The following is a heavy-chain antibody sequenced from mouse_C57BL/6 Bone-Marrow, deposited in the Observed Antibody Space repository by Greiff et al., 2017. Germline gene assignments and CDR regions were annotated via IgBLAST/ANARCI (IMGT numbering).Heavy chain of an antibody. V-gene: IGHV5-12*01. CDR3: ARHAYYSNLYAMDY. Sequence: EVQLVESGGGLVQPGGSLKLSCAASGFTFSDYYMYWVRQTPEKRLEWVAYISNGGGSTYYPDTVKGRFTISRDNAKNTLYLQMSRLKSEDTAMYYCARHAYYSNLYAMDYWGQGTSVTVSS. CDR1: GFTFSDYY. J-gene: IGHJ4*01. D-gene: IGHD2-5*01. CDR2: ISNGGGST.